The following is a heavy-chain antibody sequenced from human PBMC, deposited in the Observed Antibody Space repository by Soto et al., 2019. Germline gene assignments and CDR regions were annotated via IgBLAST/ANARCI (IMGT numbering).Heavy chain of an antibody. CDR2: ISYDGSNK. CDR1: GFTFSSYA. CDR3: ARESSSSWYHYYYGMDV. J-gene: IGHJ6*02. Sequence: GGSLRLSCAASGFTFSSYAMHWVRQAPGKGLEWVAVISYDGSNKYYADSVKGRFTISRDNSKNTLYLQMNSLRAEDTAVYYCARESSSSWYHYYYGMDVWGQGTTVTVSS. V-gene: IGHV3-30-3*01. D-gene: IGHD6-13*01.